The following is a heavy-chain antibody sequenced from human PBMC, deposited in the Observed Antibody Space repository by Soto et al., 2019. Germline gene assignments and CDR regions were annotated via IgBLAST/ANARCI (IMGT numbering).Heavy chain of an antibody. CDR1: GFRFSAYA. CDR3: AKGYGDYNFNYGMDV. D-gene: IGHD4-17*01. Sequence: SGGSLRLSCAASGFRFSAYAMHWVRQAPGKGLEWVAVISYEGSNRFYADSVKGRFTVSRDNSKNMVYLQMNSLRGEDTAVFYCAKGYGDYNFNYGMDVWGQGTTVTVSS. CDR2: ISYEGSNR. V-gene: IGHV3-30*18. J-gene: IGHJ6*02.